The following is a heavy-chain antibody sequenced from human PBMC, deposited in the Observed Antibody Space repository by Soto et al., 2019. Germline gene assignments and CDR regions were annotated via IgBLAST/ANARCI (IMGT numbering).Heavy chain of an antibody. CDR2: TYYRSKWYN. V-gene: IGHV6-1*01. J-gene: IGHJ6*02. D-gene: IGHD3-22*01. CDR3: ARVPYYYDSSGYTAGYLDYGMDV. CDR1: GDSVSSNSAA. Sequence: PSQTLSLTCAISGDSVSSNSAAWNWIRQSPSRGLEWLGRTYYRSKWYNDYAVSVKSRITINPDTSKNQFSLQLNSVTPEDTAVYYCARVPYYYDSSGYTAGYLDYGMDVWGQGTTVPVS.